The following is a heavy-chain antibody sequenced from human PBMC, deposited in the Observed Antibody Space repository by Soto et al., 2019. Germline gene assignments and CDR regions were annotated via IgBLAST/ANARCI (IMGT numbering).Heavy chain of an antibody. J-gene: IGHJ6*02. CDR2: IYSSGAYT. Sequence: GGSLRLSCAASGFTFNNYGMTWVRQAPGRGLEWASTIYSSGAYTYYAESVKGRFTISRDNSKNTVYLQMNSLRADDTAVYYCAKDAQGSTFVWGQGTTVTLSS. D-gene: IGHD2-15*01. V-gene: IGHV3-23*01. CDR3: AKDAQGSTFV. CDR1: GFTFNNYG.